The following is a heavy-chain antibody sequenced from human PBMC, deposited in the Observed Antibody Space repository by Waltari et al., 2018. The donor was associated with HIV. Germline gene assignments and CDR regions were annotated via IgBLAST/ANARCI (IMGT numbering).Heavy chain of an antibody. J-gene: IGHJ4*02. CDR2: ISGSGGST. Sequence: QLLESGGGLVQPGGSLRLSCAASGFTFSSYAMSWVRQAPGKGLEWVSAISGSGGSTYYADSVKGRFTISRDNSKNTLYLQMNSLRAEDTAVYYCAKDSPYCSSTSCLAFDYWGQGTLVTVSS. V-gene: IGHV3-23*01. CDR3: AKDSPYCSSTSCLAFDY. D-gene: IGHD2-2*01. CDR1: GFTFSSYA.